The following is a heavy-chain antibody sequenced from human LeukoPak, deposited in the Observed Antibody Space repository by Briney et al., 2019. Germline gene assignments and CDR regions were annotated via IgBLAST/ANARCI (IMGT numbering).Heavy chain of an antibody. J-gene: IGHJ4*02. D-gene: IGHD2-2*01. CDR1: GGSIGSGDYY. V-gene: IGHV4-30-4*01. Sequence: SQTLSLTCTVSGGSIGSGDYYWSWIRQPPGKGLEWIGYIYYSGSTYYNPSLKSRVTISVDTSKNQFSLKLSSVTAADTAVYYCARALGSSVSEYWGQGTLVTVSS. CDR3: ARALGSSVSEY. CDR2: IYYSGST.